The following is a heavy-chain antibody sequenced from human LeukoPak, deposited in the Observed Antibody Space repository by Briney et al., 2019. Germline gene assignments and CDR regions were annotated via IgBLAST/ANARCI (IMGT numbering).Heavy chain of an antibody. V-gene: IGHV6-1*01. CDR2: TYYRSKWYN. D-gene: IGHD1-26*01. Sequence: SQTLSLTCAISGDSVSSNSAAWSWIRQSPSRGLEWLGRTYYRSKWYNDYAVSVKSRITINPDTSKNQFSLQLNSVTPEDTAVYYCARSGSYYVGWFDPWGQGTLVTVSS. J-gene: IGHJ5*02. CDR1: GDSVSSNSAA. CDR3: ARSGSYYVGWFDP.